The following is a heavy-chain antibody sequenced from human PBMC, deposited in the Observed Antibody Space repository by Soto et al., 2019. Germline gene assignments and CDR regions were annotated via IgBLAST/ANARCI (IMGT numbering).Heavy chain of an antibody. V-gene: IGHV3-72*01. Sequence: EVQLVESGGGLVQPGGSLRLSCAAYGFTFSDHYMDWVRQAPGKGLEWVGRSKNKADSYTTEYAASVKGRFTISRDGSKNSLFLQMNSLKPEDTAVYYCTVWGSGNDFGDAWGQGLLVTVSS. CDR2: SKNKADSYTT. CDR1: GFTFSDHY. CDR3: TVWGSGNDFGDA. J-gene: IGHJ4*02. D-gene: IGHD3-10*01.